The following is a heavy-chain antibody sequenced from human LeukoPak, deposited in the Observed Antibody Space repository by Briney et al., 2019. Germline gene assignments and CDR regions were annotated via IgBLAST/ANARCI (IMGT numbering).Heavy chain of an antibody. CDR1: GGSISSGGYY. J-gene: IGHJ6*03. Sequence: SETLSLTCTVSGGSISSGGYYWTWIRQPAGKGLEWIGRIYPSGRTNYSPSLKSRVTISVDTSKNQFSLKLSSVTAADTAVYYCARTTEGGYTYDYFYYYYMDVWGKGTTVTISS. CDR2: IYPSGRT. D-gene: IGHD5-18*01. V-gene: IGHV4-61*02. CDR3: ARTTEGGYTYDYFYYYYMDV.